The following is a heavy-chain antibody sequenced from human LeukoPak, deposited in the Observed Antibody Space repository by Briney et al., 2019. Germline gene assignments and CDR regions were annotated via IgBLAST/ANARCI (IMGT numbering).Heavy chain of an antibody. J-gene: IGHJ4*02. CDR1: GFTFSSYA. D-gene: IGHD6-25*01. Sequence: GGSLRLSCAASGFTFSSYAMSWVRQAPGKGLEWVSVVYSDGKTYYADSVKGRFTISRDNSKNTVYLQMNSLRDEDTAVYYCTRGRLSFDHWSQGTLITVSS. V-gene: IGHV3-23*03. CDR3: TRGRLSFDH. CDR2: VYSDGKT.